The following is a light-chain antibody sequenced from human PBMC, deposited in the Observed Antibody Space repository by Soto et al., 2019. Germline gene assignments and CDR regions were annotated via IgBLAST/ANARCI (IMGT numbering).Light chain of an antibody. CDR2: GAS. CDR1: HRVGRDY. CDR3: QQYASSPLT. Sequence: EIVLTQSPATLSLSPGERATCSCWASHRVGRDYLAWYQQKPGQAPRLLIHGASTRATGIPDRFSGSGSGTDFTLTISRLEPEDFAVYYCQQYASSPLTFGGGTKVEIK. V-gene: IGKV3-20*01. J-gene: IGKJ4*01.